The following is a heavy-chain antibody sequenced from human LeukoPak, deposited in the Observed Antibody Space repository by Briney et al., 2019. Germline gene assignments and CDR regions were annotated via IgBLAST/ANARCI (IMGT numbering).Heavy chain of an antibody. V-gene: IGHV4-34*01. Sequence: SETLSLTCAVYGGSFSGYYWSWIRQPPGKGLEWIGEINHSGSTNYNPSLKSRVTISVDTSKNQFSLKLSSVTAADTAVYYCARVKQSTTPYYYGSGSYYNYFYYYYGMDVWGQGTTVTVSS. J-gene: IGHJ6*02. CDR3: ARVKQSTTPYYYGSGSYYNYFYYYYGMDV. CDR1: GGSFSGYY. CDR2: INHSGST. D-gene: IGHD3-10*01.